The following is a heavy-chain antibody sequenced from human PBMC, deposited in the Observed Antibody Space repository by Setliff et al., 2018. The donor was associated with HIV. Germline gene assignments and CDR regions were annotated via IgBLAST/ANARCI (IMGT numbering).Heavy chain of an antibody. CDR1: GYTFTGYY. J-gene: IGHJ3*02. CDR3: ARDQTPLDAFDI. CDR2: INPKSGGT. Sequence: GASVKVSCKASGYTFTGYYMHWVRQAPGQGLEWMGWINPKSGGTNYAQKFQGRVTMTRDTSISTAYMELRRLRSDDTAMYYCARDQTPLDAFDIWGQGTMVTVSS. V-gene: IGHV1-2*02. D-gene: IGHD2-15*01.